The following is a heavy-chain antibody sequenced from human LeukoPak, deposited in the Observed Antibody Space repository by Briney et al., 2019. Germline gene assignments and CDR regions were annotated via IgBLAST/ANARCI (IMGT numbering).Heavy chain of an antibody. V-gene: IGHV4-34*01. CDR2: INHSGST. CDR1: GGSFSGCY. J-gene: IGHJ1*01. D-gene: IGHD3-22*01. Sequence: TSETLSLTCAVYGGSFSGCYWSWIRQPPGKGLEWIGEINHSGSTNYNPSLKSRVTISVDTSKNQFSLKLSSVTAADTAVYYCARRTNYYDSSGKPFQHWGQGTLVTVSS. CDR3: ARRTNYYDSSGKPFQH.